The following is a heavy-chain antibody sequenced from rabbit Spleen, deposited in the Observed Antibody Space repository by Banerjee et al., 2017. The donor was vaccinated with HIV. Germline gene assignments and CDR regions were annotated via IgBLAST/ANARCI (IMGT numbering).Heavy chain of an antibody. D-gene: IGHD4-1*01. CDR1: GFDFSNYG. J-gene: IGHJ4*01. CDR3: VREVAARFNL. Sequence: QEQLVESGGGLVQPGGSLKLSCKASGFDFSNYGVSWVRQAPGKGLEWIGYIDPIFGSTYYANWVNGRFTISRENTQNTVSLQMNSLTAADTATYFCVREVAARFNLWGPGTLVTVS. CDR2: IDPIFGST. V-gene: IGHV1S47*01.